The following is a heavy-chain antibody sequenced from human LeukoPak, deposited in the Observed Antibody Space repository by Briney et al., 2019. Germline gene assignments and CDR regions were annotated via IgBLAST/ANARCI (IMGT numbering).Heavy chain of an antibody. CDR2: IYAGGAA. CDR1: GFTVSTNY. Sequence: PGGSLRLSCAASGFTVSTNYRSWVRQAPGKGLEWVSVIYAGGAAYYADYVKGRFTISRDTSNNTLILQMHSLRVEDTAVYYCARSTSYHFDSWGQGTLVTVSS. V-gene: IGHV3-53*01. J-gene: IGHJ4*02. CDR3: ARSTSYHFDS. D-gene: IGHD2-2*01.